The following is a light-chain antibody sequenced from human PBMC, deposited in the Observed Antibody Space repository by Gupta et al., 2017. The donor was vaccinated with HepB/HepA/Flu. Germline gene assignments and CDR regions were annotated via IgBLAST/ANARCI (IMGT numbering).Light chain of an antibody. V-gene: IGKV3-20*01. CDR1: LSVSNSY. J-gene: IGKJ2*01. Sequence: EIALSQSPVTLSLSPGERAIRSCRASLSVSNSYLAWYQQKPGQAPRLLIYRSSGRATGIPDSFSGSGSGTGFNLTIRRREPEDFAVYVCQQYGSSPLMYTFGQGTKLEIK. CDR3: QQYGSSPLMYT. CDR2: RSS.